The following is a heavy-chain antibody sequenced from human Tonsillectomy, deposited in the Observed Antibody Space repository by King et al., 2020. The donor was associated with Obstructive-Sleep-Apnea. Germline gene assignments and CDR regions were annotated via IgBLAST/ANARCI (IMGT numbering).Heavy chain of an antibody. J-gene: IGHJ4*02. CDR1: GLSFSDYH. D-gene: IGHD5-12*01. V-gene: IGHV3-11*01. CDR2: ISSSGGTI. CDR3: ARSDIVATWIDY. Sequence: VQLVESGGGLVKPGGSLRLSCAASGLSFSDYHMSWIRQAPGKGLEWVSYISSSGGTIYYADSVKGLFTISRDNAKNSLYLQMNSLRAEDTAVYYCARSDIVATWIDYWGQGTRVTVSS.